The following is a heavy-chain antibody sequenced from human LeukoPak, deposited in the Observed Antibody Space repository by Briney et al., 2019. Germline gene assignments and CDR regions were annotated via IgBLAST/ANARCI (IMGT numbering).Heavy chain of an antibody. J-gene: IGHJ4*02. V-gene: IGHV3-21*01. CDR2: ISSSSDFI. Sequence: GGSLRLSCAASGFTFSSYSMNWVRQAPGKGPEWVSSISSSSDFIYYADSLKGRFTISRDNAKNSLYLQINSLRAEDTAVYYCARDDYGTKNLDYWGQGTLVTVSS. CDR3: ARDDYGTKNLDY. D-gene: IGHD4-17*01. CDR1: GFTFSSYS.